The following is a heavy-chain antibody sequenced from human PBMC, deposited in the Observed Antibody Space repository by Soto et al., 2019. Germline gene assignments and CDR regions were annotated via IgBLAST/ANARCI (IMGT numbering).Heavy chain of an antibody. J-gene: IGHJ6*02. Sequence: QVQLVQSGAEVKKPGASVKVSCKASGYTFTSYDINWVRQATGQGLEWMGWMNPNSGNTGYAQKFQGRVTMPRNTLISTAYMGLSSLKSEDTAVYYCASAQTTSGLDGWGQGTTVTVSS. CDR3: ASAQTTSGLDG. V-gene: IGHV1-8*01. CDR1: GYTFTSYD. CDR2: MNPNSGNT.